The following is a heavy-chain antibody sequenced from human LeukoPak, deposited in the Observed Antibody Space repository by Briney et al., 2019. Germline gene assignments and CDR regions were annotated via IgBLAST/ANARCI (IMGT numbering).Heavy chain of an antibody. D-gene: IGHD5-18*01. Sequence: GGSLRLFCTASGYTFGDYAMSWVRQAPGKGLEWGGFIRSKAYGGTTEYAASVKGRFTISRDDSKSIAYLQMNSLKPEDTALYYCNRAPHSYGSYYFDYWGQGTLVTVSS. J-gene: IGHJ4*02. CDR1: GYTFGDYA. CDR3: NRAPHSYGSYYFDY. CDR2: IRSKAYGGTT. V-gene: IGHV3-49*04.